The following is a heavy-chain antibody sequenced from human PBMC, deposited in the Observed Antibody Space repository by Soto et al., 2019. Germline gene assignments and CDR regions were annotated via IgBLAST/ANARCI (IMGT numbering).Heavy chain of an antibody. CDR2: ISSSSSDT. D-gene: IGHD2-21*01. CDR1: GFTFSDYY. CDR3: VRDIARVTDTYYYDY. J-gene: IGHJ4*02. Sequence: GGSLRLSCAASGFTFSDYYMSWIRQAPGKGLEWVSYISSSSSDTNYADSVRGRFTISRDNAKNSLYLQMNGLRAEDTAVYYCVRDIARVTDTYYYDYWGQGTLVTVSS. V-gene: IGHV3-11*06.